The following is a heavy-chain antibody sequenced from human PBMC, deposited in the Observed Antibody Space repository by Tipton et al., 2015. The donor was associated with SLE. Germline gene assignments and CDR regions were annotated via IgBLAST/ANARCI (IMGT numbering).Heavy chain of an antibody. CDR3: ARDKSVQPAADAMDV. J-gene: IGHJ6*02. Sequence: QSGPEVKKPGASVKVSCKASGYTFTGYYIHWVRQAPGQGLEWMGWINPNSGGANYAQKFQGRVTMTSDTSITTAYMELTRLRSEDTAVYYCARDKSVQPAADAMDVWGQGTTVTVSS. V-gene: IGHV1-2*02. CDR2: INPNSGGA. CDR1: GYTFTGYY. D-gene: IGHD1-14*01.